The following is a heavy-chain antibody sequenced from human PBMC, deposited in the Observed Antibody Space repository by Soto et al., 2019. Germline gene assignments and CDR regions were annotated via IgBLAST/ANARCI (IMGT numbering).Heavy chain of an antibody. Sequence: QVQLVESGGGLVKPGGSLRLSCAASGFTFSDYYMSWIRQAPGKGLEWVSYISSSSSYTNYAGSVKGRFTIARDNAKNSLYLQMNSLRAEDTAVYYCASELVLAVAGGNYYYGMDVWGQGTTVTVSS. CDR1: GFTFSDYY. CDR2: ISSSSSYT. J-gene: IGHJ6*02. V-gene: IGHV3-11*06. CDR3: ASELVLAVAGGNYYYGMDV. D-gene: IGHD6-19*01.